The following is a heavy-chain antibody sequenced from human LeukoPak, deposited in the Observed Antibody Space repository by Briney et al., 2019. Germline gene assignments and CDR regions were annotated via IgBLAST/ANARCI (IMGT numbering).Heavy chain of an antibody. Sequence: GASVKVSCKASGYTFTGYYMHWVRQAPGQGLEWMGWINPNSGGTNYAQKFQGRVTMTRDTSLSTAYMELSRLRSDDTAVYYCARGLGITMVRGVIISPNWFDPWGQGTLVTVSS. J-gene: IGHJ5*02. CDR1: GYTFTGYY. D-gene: IGHD3-10*01. V-gene: IGHV1-2*02. CDR2: INPNSGGT. CDR3: ARGLGITMVRGVIISPNWFDP.